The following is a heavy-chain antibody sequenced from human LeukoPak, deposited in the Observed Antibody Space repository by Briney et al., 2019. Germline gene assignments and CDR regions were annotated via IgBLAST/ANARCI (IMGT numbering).Heavy chain of an antibody. V-gene: IGHV1-2*02. Sequence: ASVKVSCKASGYTFTGYYMHWVRQAPGQGLEWMGWINPNSGGTNYAQKFQGRVTMTRDTSISTAYMELSRLRSDDTAVYYCAREGLRSIAARRGTRDYMDVWGKGTTVIVSS. J-gene: IGHJ6*03. CDR3: AREGLRSIAARRGTRDYMDV. CDR1: GYTFTGYY. CDR2: INPNSGGT. D-gene: IGHD6-6*01.